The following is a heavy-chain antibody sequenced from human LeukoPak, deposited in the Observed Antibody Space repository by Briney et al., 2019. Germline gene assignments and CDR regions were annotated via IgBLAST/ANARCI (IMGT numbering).Heavy chain of an antibody. J-gene: IGHJ5*02. CDR1: GFTFSSYG. CDR3: AKDYYDYVWGSHSNGRFDP. V-gene: IGHV3-30*18. CDR2: ISYDGSNK. D-gene: IGHD3-16*01. Sequence: GGSLRLSCAASGFTFSSYGMHWVRQAPGKGLEWVAVISYDGSNKYYADSVRGRFTISRDNSKNTLYLQMNSLRAEDTAVYYCAKDYYDYVWGSHSNGRFDPWGQGTLVTVSS.